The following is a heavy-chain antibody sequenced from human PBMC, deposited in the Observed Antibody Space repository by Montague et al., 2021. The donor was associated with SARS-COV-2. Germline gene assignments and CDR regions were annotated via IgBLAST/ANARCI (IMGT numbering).Heavy chain of an antibody. Sequence: QSGAEVKKPGESLKISCKGSGYSFTSNWIGWVRQMPGKGLEWMGIIYPGDSDTRYSPSFQGQVTISADKSTSTAYLQWSSLEASDTAMYYCARLSGSSWYYFDYWGQGTLATVSS. CDR2: IYPGDSDT. J-gene: IGHJ4*02. CDR1: GYSFTSNW. V-gene: IGHV5-51*01. D-gene: IGHD6-13*01. CDR3: ARLSGSSWYYFDY.